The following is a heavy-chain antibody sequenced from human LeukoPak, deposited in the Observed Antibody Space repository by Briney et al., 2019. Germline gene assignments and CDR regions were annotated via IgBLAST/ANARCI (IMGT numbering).Heavy chain of an antibody. CDR2: IKQDGSEK. J-gene: IGHJ1*01. V-gene: IGHV3-7*03. D-gene: IGHD3-16*02. CDR3: ATDYIWGTYRFQY. CDR1: GFTFSSYW. Sequence: PGGSLRLSCVASGFTFSSYWMSWVRQAPGKGLEWVANIKQDGSEKFYVDSVNGRFTISRDNARNSLYLQMNSLRVEDTAVYYCATDYIWGTYRFQYWGQGTLVTVSS.